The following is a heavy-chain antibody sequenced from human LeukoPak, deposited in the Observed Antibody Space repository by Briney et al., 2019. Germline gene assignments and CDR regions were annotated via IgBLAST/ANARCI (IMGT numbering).Heavy chain of an antibody. CDR1: GGSFSGYY. D-gene: IGHD1-26*01. J-gene: IGHJ4*02. CDR2: INHSGST. V-gene: IGHV4-34*01. Sequence: SETLSLTCAVYGGSFSGYYWSWIRQPPGKGLEWIGEINHSGSTNYNPSLKSRVTISVDTSKNQFSLKLSSVTAADTAVYYCARGREADYWGQGTLVTVSS. CDR3: ARGREADY.